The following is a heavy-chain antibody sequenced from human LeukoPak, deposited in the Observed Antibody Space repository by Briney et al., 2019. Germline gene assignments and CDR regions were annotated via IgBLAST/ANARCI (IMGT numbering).Heavy chain of an antibody. Sequence: PGGSLRLSCAASGFTFSSYWMSWVRQAPGKGLEWVANIKQDGSEKYYVDSVKGRSTISRDNAKNSLYLQMNSLRAEDTAVYYCAREAAAGILGVYYFDYWGQGTLVTVSS. V-gene: IGHV3-7*03. J-gene: IGHJ4*02. CDR1: GFTFSSYW. CDR3: AREAAAGILGVYYFDY. D-gene: IGHD6-13*01. CDR2: IKQDGSEK.